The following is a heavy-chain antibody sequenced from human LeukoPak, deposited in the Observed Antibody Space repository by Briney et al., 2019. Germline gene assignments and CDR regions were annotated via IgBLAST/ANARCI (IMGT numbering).Heavy chain of an antibody. Sequence: PGGSLRLSCAVSGFTFSDYGMHWVRQAPGKGLEWVAVMSYNGNYEYYADSVKGRFTISRDDSKNTLYLQMNSLRGEDTALYYCAKALPGVAAAGIPFIDYWGQGTLVTVSS. CDR3: AKALPGVAAAGIPFIDY. D-gene: IGHD6-13*01. J-gene: IGHJ4*02. CDR1: GFTFSDYG. CDR2: MSYNGNYE. V-gene: IGHV3-30*18.